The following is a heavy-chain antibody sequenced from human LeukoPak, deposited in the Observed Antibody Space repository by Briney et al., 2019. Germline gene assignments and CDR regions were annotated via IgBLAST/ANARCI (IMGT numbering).Heavy chain of an antibody. CDR1: GGSIRSSSYY. V-gene: IGHV4-39*01. D-gene: IGHD1-26*01. Sequence: SETLSLTCSVSGGSIRSSSYYWGWIRQPPGKGLEWIGTIHYTGSTYYTPSLKSRVTISVDTSNNQFSLKVSSVTAADTAVYYCARHPSGSSFDYWGQGTLVAVSS. J-gene: IGHJ4*02. CDR2: IHYTGST. CDR3: ARHPSGSSFDY.